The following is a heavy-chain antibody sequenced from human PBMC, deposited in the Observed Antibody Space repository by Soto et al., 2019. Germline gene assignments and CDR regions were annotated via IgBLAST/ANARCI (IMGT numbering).Heavy chain of an antibody. CDR1: GGSVRTGSYH. D-gene: IGHD7-27*01. V-gene: IGHV4-61*01. Sequence: SETLSLTCSVSGGSVRTGSYHWSWVRQPPGKGLEWIGFIPNNGSPDYNPSLKSRVVVSIDRSKNQFSLKVNSVTAADTAVYFCARIGWGGDSWGQGTLVTVSS. CDR3: ARIGWGGDS. CDR2: IPNNGSP. J-gene: IGHJ4*02.